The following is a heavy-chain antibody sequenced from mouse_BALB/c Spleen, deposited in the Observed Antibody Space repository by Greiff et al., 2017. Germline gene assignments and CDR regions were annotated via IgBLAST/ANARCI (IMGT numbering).Heavy chain of an antibody. Sequence: EVHLVESGGGLVQPGGSRKLSCAASGFTFSDYGMAWVRQAPGKGPEWVAFISNLAYSIYYADTVTGRFTISRENAKNTLYLEMSSLRSEDTAMYYCARDYYGSSYYFDYWGQGTTLTVAS. V-gene: IGHV5-15*02. CDR3: ARDYYGSSYYFDY. CDR2: ISNLAYSI. CDR1: GFTFSDYG. D-gene: IGHD1-1*01. J-gene: IGHJ2*01.